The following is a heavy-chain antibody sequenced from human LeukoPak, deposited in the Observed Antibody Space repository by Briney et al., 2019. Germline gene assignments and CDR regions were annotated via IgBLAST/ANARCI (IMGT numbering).Heavy chain of an antibody. J-gene: IGHJ6*03. CDR2: INPNSGGT. D-gene: IGHD6-6*01. V-gene: IGHV1-2*02. CDR3: ARDSSSSLLYYYMDV. Sequence: ASVKVSCKASGYTFTGYYMHWVRQAPGQGLEWMGWINPNSGGTNYAQKFQGRVTMTRDTSISTAYMELSRLRSDDTAVYYCARDSSSSLLYYYMDVWGKGTTVTVSS. CDR1: GYTFTGYY.